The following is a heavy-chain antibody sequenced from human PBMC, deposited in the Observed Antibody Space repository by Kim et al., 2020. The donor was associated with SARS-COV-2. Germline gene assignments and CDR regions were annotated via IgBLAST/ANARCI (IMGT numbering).Heavy chain of an antibody. J-gene: IGHJ4*02. CDR3: ARNLGYCSGGSCYSGFCVGY. V-gene: IGHV3-30*07. Sequence: RFSISRDNSKNTLYLQMNSLRAEDTAVYYCARNLGYCSGGSCYSGFCVGYWGQGTLVTVSS. D-gene: IGHD2-15*01.